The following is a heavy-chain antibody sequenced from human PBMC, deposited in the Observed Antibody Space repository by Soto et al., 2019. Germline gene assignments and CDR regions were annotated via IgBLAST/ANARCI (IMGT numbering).Heavy chain of an antibody. CDR1: GFTFSNAW. Sequence: EVQLVESGGGLVKPGGSLRLSCAASGFTFSNAWMSWVRQAPGKGLEWVGRIKSKTDGGTTDYAAPVKGRFTISRDDSNNTLSLQMNRLKADLTAVNYCITELTVTTDFEQEKVCYWCQGSLDTVCS. CDR3: ITELTVTTDFEQEKVCY. D-gene: IGHD1-1*01. V-gene: IGHV3-15*01. J-gene: IGHJ4*02. CDR2: IKSKTDGGTT.